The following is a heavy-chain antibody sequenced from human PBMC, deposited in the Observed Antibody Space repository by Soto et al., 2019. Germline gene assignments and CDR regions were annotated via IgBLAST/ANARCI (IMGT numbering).Heavy chain of an antibody. D-gene: IGHD3-22*01. Sequence: QLQLQESGPGLVKPSETLSLTCTVSGGSISSSSYYWGWIRQPPGKGLEWIGSIYYSGSTYYNPSLKSRVTISVDTAQNQFSLKLSSVPAADTAVYYCARVAYYYDSSGRRSSWFDPWGQGTLVTVSS. J-gene: IGHJ5*02. CDR1: GGSISSSSYY. CDR3: ARVAYYYDSSGRRSSWFDP. V-gene: IGHV4-39*01. CDR2: IYYSGST.